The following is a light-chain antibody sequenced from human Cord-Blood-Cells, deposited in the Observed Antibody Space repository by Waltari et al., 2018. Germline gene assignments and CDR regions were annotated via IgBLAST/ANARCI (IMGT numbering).Light chain of an antibody. Sequence: QSVLTQPPSASGTPGQRVTISCSGSSSNIGSNTVNWYQQLPGTAPKLLIYSNNQRPSGGPDRFSGSKSGTSASLAISGLQSEDEADYYCVAWDDSLNGVFGTGTKVTVL. V-gene: IGLV1-44*01. J-gene: IGLJ1*01. CDR1: SSNIGSNT. CDR3: VAWDDSLNGV. CDR2: SNN.